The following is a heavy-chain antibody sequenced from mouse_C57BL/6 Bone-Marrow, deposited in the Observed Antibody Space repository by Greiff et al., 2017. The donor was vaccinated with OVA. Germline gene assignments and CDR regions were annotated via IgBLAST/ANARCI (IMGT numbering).Heavy chain of an antibody. CDR1: GFSFNTYA. CDR3: VRHDVYWYFDV. Sequence: EVKVVESGGGLVQPKGSLKLSCAASGFSFNTYAMNWVSQAPGKGLEWVARIRSKSNNYATYYADSVKDRFTISRDDSESMLYLQMNNLKTEDTAMYYCVRHDVYWYFDVWGTGTTVTVSS. CDR2: IRSKSNNYAT. V-gene: IGHV10-1*01. J-gene: IGHJ1*03. D-gene: IGHD2-3*01.